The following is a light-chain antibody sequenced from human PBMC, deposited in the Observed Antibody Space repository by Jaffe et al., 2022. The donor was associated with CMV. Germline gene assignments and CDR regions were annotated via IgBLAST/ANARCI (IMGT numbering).Light chain of an antibody. CDR1: QGISSY. Sequence: IQLTQSPSSLSASVGDRVTITCRASQGISSYLAWYQQKPGKAPKLLIYAASTLQSGVPSRFSGSGSGTDFTLTISSLQPEDFAIYYCQQLNSYPPTFGGGTKVEIK. J-gene: IGKJ4*01. CDR3: QQLNSYPPT. CDR2: AAS. V-gene: IGKV1-9*01.